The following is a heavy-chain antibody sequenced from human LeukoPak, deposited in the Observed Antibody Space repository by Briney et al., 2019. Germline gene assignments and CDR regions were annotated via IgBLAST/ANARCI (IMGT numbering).Heavy chain of an antibody. J-gene: IGHJ4*02. Sequence: GGSLRLSCVVSGFNFSNYWMNWVRQAPGKGLEWVANIKHDGSEKYYVDSVKGRFSITRDNAKKALYLQMNSLRAEDTAVYYCARALSHCLDYWGQGTLVTVSS. D-gene: IGHD3-16*01. CDR3: ARALSHCLDY. CDR2: IKHDGSEK. V-gene: IGHV3-7*01. CDR1: GFNFSNYW.